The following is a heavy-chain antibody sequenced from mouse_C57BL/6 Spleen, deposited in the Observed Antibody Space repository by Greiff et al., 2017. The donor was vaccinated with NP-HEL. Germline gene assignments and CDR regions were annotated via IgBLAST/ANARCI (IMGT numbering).Heavy chain of an antibody. D-gene: IGHD1-1*01. CDR2: IDPSDSYT. CDR3: ARPYYYGSSLWYAMDY. CDR1: GYTFTSYW. Sequence: QVQLQQPGAELVKPGASVKLSCKASGYTFTSYWMQWVKQRPGQGLEWIGEIDPSDSYTNYNQKFKGKATLTVDTSSSTAYMQLSSLTSEDSAVYYCARPYYYGSSLWYAMDYWGQGTSVTVSS. V-gene: IGHV1-50*01. J-gene: IGHJ4*01.